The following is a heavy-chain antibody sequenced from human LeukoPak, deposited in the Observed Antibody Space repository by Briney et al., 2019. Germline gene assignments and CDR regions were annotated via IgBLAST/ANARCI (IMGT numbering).Heavy chain of an antibody. D-gene: IGHD3-22*01. J-gene: IGHJ4*02. CDR1: GYNFPTYW. Sequence: GESLKISCRGSGYNFPTYWIGWVRQMPGKGLEWMGFIYPGDSDTKYSPSFQGQVSISVDESISTASLQWSSLKASDTAMYYCVRTYDRSGHYYPDYWGQGTLVTVSS. CDR3: VRTYDRSGHYYPDY. CDR2: IYPGDSDT. V-gene: IGHV5-51*01.